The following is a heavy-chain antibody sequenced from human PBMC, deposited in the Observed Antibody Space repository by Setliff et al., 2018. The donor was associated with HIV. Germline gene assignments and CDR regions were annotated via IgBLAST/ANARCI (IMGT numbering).Heavy chain of an antibody. J-gene: IGHJ4*02. CDR2: IKQDGSEI. CDR3: ATNFLYDILTGYFPYQFDQ. Sequence: PGGSLRLSCAASGVTLYNNYMDWVRQAPGKGLEWVATIKQDGSEIFYVDSVKGRFTISRDNAGNSLDLELNYLRGEDTAVYYCATNFLYDILTGYFPYQFDQWGQGTLVTVSS. V-gene: IGHV3-7*01. D-gene: IGHD3-9*01. CDR1: GVTLYNNY.